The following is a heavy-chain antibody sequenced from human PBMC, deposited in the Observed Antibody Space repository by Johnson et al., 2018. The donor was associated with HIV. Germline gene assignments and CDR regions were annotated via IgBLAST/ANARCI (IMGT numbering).Heavy chain of an antibody. CDR2: ISYDGSNK. V-gene: IGHV3-30-3*01. J-gene: IGHJ3*02. CDR1: GFTFSSYA. Sequence: QVKLVESGGGVVQPGRSLRLSCAASGFTFSSYAMHWVRQAPGKGLEWVAVISYDGSNKYYADSVKGRFTISRDNSKNTLYLQMNSLRAEDTAVYYCARGRYQLPGAFDIWGQGTMVTVSS. CDR3: ARGRYQLPGAFDI. D-gene: IGHD2-2*01.